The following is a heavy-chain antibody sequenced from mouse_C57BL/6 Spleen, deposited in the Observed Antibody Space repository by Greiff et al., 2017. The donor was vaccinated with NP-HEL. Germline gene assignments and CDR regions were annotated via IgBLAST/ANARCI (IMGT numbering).Heavy chain of an antibody. D-gene: IGHD4-1*01. CDR2: IDPSDSYT. Sequence: QVQLKQPGAELVKPGASVKLSCKASGYTFTSYWMQWVKQRPGQGLEWIGEIDPSDSYTNYNQKFKGKATLTVDTSSSTAYMQLSSLTSEDSAVYYCAAGTRGFAYWGQGTLVTVSA. CDR3: AAGTRGFAY. CDR1: GYTFTSYW. V-gene: IGHV1-50*01. J-gene: IGHJ3*01.